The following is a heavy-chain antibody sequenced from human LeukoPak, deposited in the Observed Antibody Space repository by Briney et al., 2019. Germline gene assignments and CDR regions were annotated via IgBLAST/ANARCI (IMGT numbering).Heavy chain of an antibody. CDR3: ARLLDNDNSGAPDTFDI. CDR1: SGSLSPNY. J-gene: IGHJ3*02. CDR2: VSYTGRT. V-gene: IGHV4-59*01. Sequence: PSETLSLTCSVSSGSLSPNYWSWIRQSPGKGLEGIAYVSYTGRTRSNPSLQSRLTISLDTSNNHFSLQLSSVTAADTAVYYCARLLDNDNSGAPDTFDIWGQGTMVTVSS. D-gene: IGHD3-22*01.